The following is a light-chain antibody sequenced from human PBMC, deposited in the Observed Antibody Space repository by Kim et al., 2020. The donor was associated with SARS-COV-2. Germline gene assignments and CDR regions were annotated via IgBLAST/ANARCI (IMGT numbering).Light chain of an antibody. V-gene: IGLV2-11*01. CDR3: CSYVGSFTYV. CDR1: SSDVGGYNY. CDR2: DVS. J-gene: IGLJ1*01. Sequence: QSTLSKPRSVSGSPGQSVAISCTGTSSDVGGYNYVSWYQQHPGKAPKLIIYDVSKRPSGVPDRFSGSKSGYTASLTISGLQAEDEADYYCCSYVGSFTYVFGTGTKVTVL.